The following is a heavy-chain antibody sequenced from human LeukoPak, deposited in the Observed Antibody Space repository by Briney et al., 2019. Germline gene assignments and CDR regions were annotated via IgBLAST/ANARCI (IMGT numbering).Heavy chain of an antibody. CDR2: IIPIFGTA. Sequence: ASVKVSCKASGGTFSSYAISWVRQAPGQGLEWMGGIIPIFGTANYAQKFQGRVTITTDESTSTAYMELSSLRSEDTAVYYCASSHCSSTSCYRIGTNYYYYYMDVWGKGTTVTVS. CDR3: ASSHCSSTSCYRIGTNYYYYYMDV. J-gene: IGHJ6*03. V-gene: IGHV1-69*05. D-gene: IGHD2-2*01. CDR1: GGTFSSYA.